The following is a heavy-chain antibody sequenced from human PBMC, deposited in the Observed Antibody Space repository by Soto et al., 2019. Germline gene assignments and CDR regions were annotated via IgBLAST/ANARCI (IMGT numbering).Heavy chain of an antibody. CDR2: MNPGSGDR. Sequence: QVQLVQSGAEVKKPGASVKVSCKASGYTFTNNDVSWVRQAPGHGLEWMGWMNPGSGDRGYAQKFQGRVTMTSDISIATAYMELNSLTSEDTAIYYGARMESFGSLNCFDPWGQGTLVTVS. CDR1: GYTFTNND. D-gene: IGHD5-18*01. V-gene: IGHV1-8*02. J-gene: IGHJ5*02. CDR3: ARMESFGSLNCFDP.